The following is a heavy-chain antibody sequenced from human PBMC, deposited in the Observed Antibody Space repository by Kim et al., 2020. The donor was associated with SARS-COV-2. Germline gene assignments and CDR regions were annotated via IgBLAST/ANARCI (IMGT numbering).Heavy chain of an antibody. V-gene: IGHV4-30-2*05. CDR3: ARVEMATIFWGGNIDY. J-gene: IGHJ4*02. D-gene: IGHD5-12*01. Sequence: SLQGRVTISVDTSKNQFSLKLSSVTAADTAVYYCARVEMATIFWGGNIDYWGQGTLVTVSS.